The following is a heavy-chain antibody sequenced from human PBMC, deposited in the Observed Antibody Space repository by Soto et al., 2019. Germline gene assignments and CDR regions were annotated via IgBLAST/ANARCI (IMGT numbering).Heavy chain of an antibody. V-gene: IGHV2-5*01. CDR1: GFSLSTSGVG. CDR3: SHRRGSGLFGMDV. J-gene: IGHJ6*02. Sequence: QITLRESGPTLMKPTQTLTLTCAFSGFSLSTSGVGVGWIRQPPEKALEWLALIFANDDKRYSPSLMSRLTSTKDTAKNQVVLTMTNIDPMDTATYYCSHRRGSGLFGMDVWGQGTTVTVSS. D-gene: IGHD3-10*01. CDR2: IFANDDK.